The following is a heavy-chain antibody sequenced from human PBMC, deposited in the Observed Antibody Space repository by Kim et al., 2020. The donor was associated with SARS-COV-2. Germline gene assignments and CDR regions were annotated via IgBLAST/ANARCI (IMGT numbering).Heavy chain of an antibody. CDR2: IYYSGST. CDR1: GGSISSSSYY. CDR3: ATPLGATGVDY. D-gene: IGHD1-26*01. V-gene: IGHV4-39*01. J-gene: IGHJ4*02. Sequence: SETLSLTCTVSGGSISSSSYYWGWIRQPPGKGLEWIGSIYYSGSTYYNPSLKSRVTISVDTSKNQFSLKLSSVTAADTAVYYCATPLGATGVDYWGQGTLVTVSS.